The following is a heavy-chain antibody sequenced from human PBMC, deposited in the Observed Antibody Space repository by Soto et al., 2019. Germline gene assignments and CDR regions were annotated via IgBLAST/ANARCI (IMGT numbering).Heavy chain of an antibody. J-gene: IGHJ2*01. Sequence: QVQLVQSGTEVKKPGASVKVSCRASGYTFTGYGISWVRQAPGQGLEWMGWISTNTGNTKYAQKLQGRVTMTKDTSTNSVFMELRSLRSDDTAVYYCARGVVVVAAAMFRYVDLWGRGTLVTVSS. CDR1: GYTFTGYG. V-gene: IGHV1-18*01. CDR2: ISTNTGNT. D-gene: IGHD2-2*01. CDR3: ARGVVVVAAAMFRYVDL.